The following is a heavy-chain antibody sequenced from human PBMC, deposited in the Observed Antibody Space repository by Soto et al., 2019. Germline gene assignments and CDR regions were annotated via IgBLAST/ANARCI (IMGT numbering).Heavy chain of an antibody. V-gene: IGHV1-18*01. D-gene: IGHD1-26*01. J-gene: IGHJ4*02. CDR2: INPNNGNT. Sequence: QVQLVQSGAEVKKPGASVKVSCKASGYTFSSYGISWVRQAPGQGLEWMGWINPNNGNTNYAQKVQGRVTMTTDTSTGTAYMELRSLRSDDTAMYYWARGGPGAPFDYWGQGIPVTVSS. CDR1: GYTFSSYG. CDR3: ARGGPGAPFDY.